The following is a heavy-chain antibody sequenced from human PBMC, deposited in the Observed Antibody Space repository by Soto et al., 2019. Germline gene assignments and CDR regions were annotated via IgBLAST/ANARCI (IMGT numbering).Heavy chain of an antibody. CDR1: GGSFSDSY. D-gene: IGHD5-18*01. CDR3: ARGGFSYGYGY. J-gene: IGHJ4*02. V-gene: IGHV4-34*01. Sequence: QVQLQQWGAGLLKPSETLSLTCAVYGGSFSDSYWSWIRQPPGKGLEWIGEINHSGNTNYSPSLKSRVTISVDTSKNQFSLKLSSVTVADTAVYYCARGGFSYGYGYWGQGTLVTVSS. CDR2: INHSGNT.